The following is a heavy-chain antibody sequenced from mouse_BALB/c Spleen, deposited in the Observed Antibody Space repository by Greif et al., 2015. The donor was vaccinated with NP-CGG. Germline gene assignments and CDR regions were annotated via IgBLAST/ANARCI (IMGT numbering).Heavy chain of an antibody. Sequence: VQRVESGPGLVQPSQSLSITCTVSGFSLTSYGVHWVRQSPGKGLEWLGVIWRGGSTDYNAAFISRLSISKDNSKSQVFFKMNSLQANDTAIYYCASRGERLVLAYWGQGTLVTVSA. J-gene: IGHJ3*01. CDR1: GFSLTSYG. CDR3: ASRGERLVLAY. D-gene: IGHD3-1*01. V-gene: IGHV2-2*02. CDR2: IWRGGST.